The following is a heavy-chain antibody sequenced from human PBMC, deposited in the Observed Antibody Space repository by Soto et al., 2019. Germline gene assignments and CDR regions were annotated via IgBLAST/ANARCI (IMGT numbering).Heavy chain of an antibody. V-gene: IGHV1-18*04. J-gene: IGHJ4*02. CDR1: GYSFSSNG. CDR3: ARLSGYSTGWYDY. CDR2: ISTFNGNA. D-gene: IGHD6-19*01. Sequence: GASVKVCCKTSGYSFSSNGVSWVRQAPGQGLEWMGWISTFNGNAHSAQKFQGRVTMTTDTSTNTAYMELRSLTSDDTAVYYCARLSGYSTGWYDYWGQGTLVTVSS.